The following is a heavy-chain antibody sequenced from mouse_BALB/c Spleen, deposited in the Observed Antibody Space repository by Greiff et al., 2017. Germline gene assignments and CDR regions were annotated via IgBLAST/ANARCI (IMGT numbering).Heavy chain of an antibody. CDR1: GYTFTSYV. D-gene: IGHD1-1*01. CDR2: INPYNDGT. J-gene: IGHJ2*01. V-gene: IGHV1-14*01. CDR3: ARSEDYYGSSYEDYFDY. Sequence: VQLQQSGPELVKPGASVKMSCKASGYTFTSYVMHWVKQKPGQGLEWIGYINPYNDGTKYNEKFKGKATLTSDKSSSTAYMELSSLTSEDSAVYYCARSEDYYGSSYEDYFDYWGQGTTLTVSS.